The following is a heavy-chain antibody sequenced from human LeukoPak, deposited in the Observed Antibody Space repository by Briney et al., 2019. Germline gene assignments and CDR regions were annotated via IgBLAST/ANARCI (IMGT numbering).Heavy chain of an antibody. Sequence: PGGSLRLSCAASGFTFSNHGRHWVRQAAGKGLEWVAFIRYDGSNKYYADSGEGGIIISRENKKNTLYMQVNSLRAEDSAMYYCAKGGRDDSSSVDYWGQGTLVTVSS. CDR2: IRYDGSNK. J-gene: IGHJ4*02. CDR3: AKGGRDDSSSVDY. CDR1: GFTFSNHG. D-gene: IGHD6-13*01. V-gene: IGHV3-30*02.